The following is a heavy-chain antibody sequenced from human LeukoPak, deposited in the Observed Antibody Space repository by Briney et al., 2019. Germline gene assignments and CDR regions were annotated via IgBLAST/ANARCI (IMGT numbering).Heavy chain of an antibody. Sequence: ASVKVSCKASGYTFTSYDINWVRQATGQGLEWMGWMNPNSGNTGYAQKFQGRVTITRNTSISTAYMELSRLRSEDTAVYYCARGVSMIVPGPYYYYMDVWGKGTTVTVSS. V-gene: IGHV1-8*03. D-gene: IGHD3-22*01. J-gene: IGHJ6*03. CDR3: ARGVSMIVPGPYYYYMDV. CDR2: MNPNSGNT. CDR1: GYTFTSYD.